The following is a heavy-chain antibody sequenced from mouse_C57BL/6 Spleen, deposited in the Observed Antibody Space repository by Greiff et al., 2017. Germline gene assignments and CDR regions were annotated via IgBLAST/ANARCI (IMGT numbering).Heavy chain of an antibody. CDR2: IYPGNSDP. CDR1: GYTFTSYW. Sequence: VQLQQSGTVLARPGASVKMSCKTSGYTFTSYWMHWVQQRPGQGLEWIGAIYPGNSDPSYSQKFKGKAKLTAVTSASTAYLELSSLTNEDSEVYYCTRSDYYGPYDCDYWGQGTTLTVSS. J-gene: IGHJ2*01. V-gene: IGHV1-5*01. D-gene: IGHD1-1*01. CDR3: TRSDYYGPYDCDY.